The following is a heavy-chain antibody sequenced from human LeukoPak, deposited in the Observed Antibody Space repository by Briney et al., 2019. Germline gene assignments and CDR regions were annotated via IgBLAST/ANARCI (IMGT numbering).Heavy chain of an antibody. J-gene: IGHJ4*02. V-gene: IGHV3-9*01. Sequence: GGSLRLSCAASGFSFDDYCMHWVRQAPGKGLEWVSAISWRSGIRGDADSVKGRVTISRDKAKNSRYLQRNSLRAEDTALYYCAKDTGYYYDSSNYLGYWGQGTLVTVSS. CDR1: GFSFDDYC. D-gene: IGHD3-22*01. CDR2: ISWRSGIR. CDR3: AKDTGYYYDSSNYLGY.